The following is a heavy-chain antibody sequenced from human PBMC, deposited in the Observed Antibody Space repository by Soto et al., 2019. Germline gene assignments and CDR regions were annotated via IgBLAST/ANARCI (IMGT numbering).Heavy chain of an antibody. CDR3: ARDSTELGYYYGMDV. CDR2: ISAYNGNT. Sequence: ASVKVSCKASGYTFTSYGISWVRRAPGQGLEWMGWISAYNGNTNYAQKLQGRVTMTTDTSTSTAYMELRSLRSDDTAVYYCARDSTELGYYYGMDVWGQGTTVTVSS. CDR1: GYTFTSYG. D-gene: IGHD6-6*01. J-gene: IGHJ6*02. V-gene: IGHV1-18*01.